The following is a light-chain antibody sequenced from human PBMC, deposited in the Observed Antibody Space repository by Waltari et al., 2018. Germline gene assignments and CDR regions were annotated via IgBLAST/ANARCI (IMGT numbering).Light chain of an antibody. J-gene: IGKJ1*01. CDR1: QSITNW. CDR2: RAS. V-gene: IGKV1-5*03. CDR3: QQYDNYWT. Sequence: DIQMTQSPSTLSASVGDRVTITCRASQSITNWLAWYQQKPGEAPKLLIDRASNLESGVPSRFSGSGSGTEFTLTSSRLQPDDFATYYCQQYDNYWTFGQGTKVEIK.